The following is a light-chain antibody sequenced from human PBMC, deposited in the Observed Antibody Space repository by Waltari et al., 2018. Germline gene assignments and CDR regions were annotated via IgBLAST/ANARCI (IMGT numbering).Light chain of an antibody. CDR2: KNG. Sequence: VLTQPPSASGTPGPGVTISCSGSRSNIGRNYVCWYQQLPGTTPKLLIYKNGQRPSGVPDRFSGSKSGTSASLAVSGLRSEDEADYYCAAWDDSLSGPVFGGGTKLTVL. V-gene: IGLV1-47*01. J-gene: IGLJ2*01. CDR1: RSNIGRNY. CDR3: AAWDDSLSGPV.